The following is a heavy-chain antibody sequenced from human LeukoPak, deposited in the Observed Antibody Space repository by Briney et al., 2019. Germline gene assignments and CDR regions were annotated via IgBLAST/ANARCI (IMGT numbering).Heavy chain of an antibody. D-gene: IGHD4-23*01. J-gene: IGHJ4*02. CDR1: GFTFGSYG. CDR2: ISGSGGST. Sequence: GGSLRLSCAASGFTFGSYGMSWVRQAPGKGLEWVSAISGSGGSTYYADSVKGRFTISRDNSKNTLYLQMNSLRAEDTAVYYCARRAGGYSHPYDYWGQGILVTVSS. V-gene: IGHV3-23*01. CDR3: ARRAGGYSHPYDY.